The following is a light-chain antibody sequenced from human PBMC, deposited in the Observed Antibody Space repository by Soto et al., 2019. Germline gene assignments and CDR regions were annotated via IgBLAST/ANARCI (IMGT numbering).Light chain of an antibody. V-gene: IGKV1-33*01. Sequence: DIQMTQSPSSLSASVGDRVTITCQASQDIRNYLNWYQQKPGKAPNLLIYDASNLRAGVPSRFSGSGSGTEFTYTISSLQPEDIATNDCQHYDHLPQLSFGGGTKVEIK. CDR2: DAS. CDR1: QDIRNY. CDR3: QHYDHLPQLS. J-gene: IGKJ4*01.